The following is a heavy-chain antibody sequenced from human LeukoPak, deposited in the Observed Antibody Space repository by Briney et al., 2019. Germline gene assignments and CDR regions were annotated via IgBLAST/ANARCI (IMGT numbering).Heavy chain of an antibody. CDR3: ARTRVRGVPGDY. D-gene: IGHD3-10*01. CDR2: IIPIFGTA. V-gene: IGHV1-69*05. Sequence: GASVKVSCKASGGTFSSYAISWVRQAPGQGLEWMGGIIPIFGTANYAQKFQGRVTITTDESTSTAYMELSSLRSEDTAVYYCARTRVRGVPGDYWGQGTLVTVSS. J-gene: IGHJ4*02. CDR1: GGTFSSYA.